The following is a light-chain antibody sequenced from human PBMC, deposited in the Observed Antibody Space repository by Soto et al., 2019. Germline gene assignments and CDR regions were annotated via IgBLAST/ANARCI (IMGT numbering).Light chain of an antibody. CDR2: GAS. Sequence: EMVLTQSPGTLSLSPGERGTLSCRASQSVSRNHLAWYQQKPGQAPRLLIDGASSRATGIPNRFSGSGSGTDFTLTISRLEPEDFAVYYCQQYGSSPQTFGQGTKVEIK. CDR3: QQYGSSPQT. J-gene: IGKJ1*01. V-gene: IGKV3-20*01. CDR1: QSVSRNH.